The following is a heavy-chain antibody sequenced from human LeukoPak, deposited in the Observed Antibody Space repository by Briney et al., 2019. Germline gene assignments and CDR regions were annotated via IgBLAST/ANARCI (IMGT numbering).Heavy chain of an antibody. Sequence: GGSLRLSCAASGFIFSSYAMSWVRLAPGKGLEWVSVIGGSGGSTYYADSVKGRFTISRDNSKNTLYLQMNSLRAEDTAVYYCAKKSVAVQTSGGVGYFDYWGQGSLVTVSS. CDR2: IGGSGGST. V-gene: IGHV3-23*01. J-gene: IGHJ4*02. D-gene: IGHD5/OR15-5a*01. CDR1: GFIFSSYA. CDR3: AKKSVAVQTSGGVGYFDY.